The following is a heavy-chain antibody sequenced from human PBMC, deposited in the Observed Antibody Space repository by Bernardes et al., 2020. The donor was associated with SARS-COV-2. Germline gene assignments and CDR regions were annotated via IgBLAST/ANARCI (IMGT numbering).Heavy chain of an antibody. Sequence: ASVKVSCKASGYTFISYNINWVCQAPGQGLEWMGWINTNTGNPTYAQGFRGRFVFSLDSSVTTAYLQISSLKADDTAVYYCVREYCSGGACYRGNWFDPWGQGALVTVSS. J-gene: IGHJ5*02. CDR1: GYTFISYN. CDR3: VREYCSGGACYRGNWFDP. D-gene: IGHD2-15*01. V-gene: IGHV7-4-1*02. CDR2: INTNTGNP.